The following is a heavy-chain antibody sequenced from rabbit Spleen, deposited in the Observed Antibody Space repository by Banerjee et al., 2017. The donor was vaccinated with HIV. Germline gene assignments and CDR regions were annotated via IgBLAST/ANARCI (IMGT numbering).Heavy chain of an antibody. J-gene: IGHJ4*01. Sequence: QEQLEESGGDLVKPGASLTLTCKASGLDFSSNYWICWVRQAPGKGPEWIACIDVSKSGSTYYANWAKGRFTISKISSTTVTLQMTSLTAADTATYFCARDSAGREDFNLWGPGTLVTVS. D-gene: IGHD4-2*01. V-gene: IGHV1S45*01. CDR2: IDVSKSGST. CDR1: GLDFSSNYW. CDR3: ARDSAGREDFNL.